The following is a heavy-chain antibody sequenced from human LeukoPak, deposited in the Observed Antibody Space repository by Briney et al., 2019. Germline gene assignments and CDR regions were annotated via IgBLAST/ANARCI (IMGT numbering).Heavy chain of an antibody. Sequence: PGRSLRLSRAASGFTFSSYAMHWVRRAPGKGLEWVAVISYDGSNKYYADSVKGRFTISRDNSKNTLYLQMNSLRAEDTAVYYCARDNGVEAFDIWGQGTMVTVSS. J-gene: IGHJ3*02. D-gene: IGHD2-8*01. V-gene: IGHV3-30-3*01. CDR3: ARDNGVEAFDI. CDR1: GFTFSSYA. CDR2: ISYDGSNK.